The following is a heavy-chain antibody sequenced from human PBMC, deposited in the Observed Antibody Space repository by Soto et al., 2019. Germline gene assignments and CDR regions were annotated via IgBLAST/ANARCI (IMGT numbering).Heavy chain of an antibody. J-gene: IGHJ1*01. CDR2: ISYDGSNK. D-gene: IGHD2-15*01. Sequence: GGSLRLSCAASGFTFSSYGMHWVRQAPGKGLEWMAVISYDGSNKYYADSVKGRFTISRDNSKNTLYLQMNSLRAEDTAVYYCAKGGSGHKLKYFQHWGQGTLVTVSS. CDR1: GFTFSSYG. V-gene: IGHV3-30*18. CDR3: AKGGSGHKLKYFQH.